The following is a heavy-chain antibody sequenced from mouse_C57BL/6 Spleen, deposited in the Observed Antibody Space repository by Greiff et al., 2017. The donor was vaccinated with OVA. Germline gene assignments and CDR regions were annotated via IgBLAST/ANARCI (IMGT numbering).Heavy chain of an antibody. V-gene: IGHV1-4*01. CDR1: GYTFTSYS. CDR2: INPSSGYT. D-gene: IGHD2-3*01. J-gene: IGHJ3*01. CDR3: ARGDGSWYAY. Sequence: QVQLQQPGAELARPGASVKMSCKASGYTFTSYSMHWVNQRPGQGLEWIGYINPSSGYTKYNQKFKDKATLTADKSSSTAYMQLSSLTSEDSAVYYCARGDGSWYAYWGQGTLVTVSA.